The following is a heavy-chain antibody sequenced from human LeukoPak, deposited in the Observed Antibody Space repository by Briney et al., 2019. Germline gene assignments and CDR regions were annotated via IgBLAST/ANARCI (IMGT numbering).Heavy chain of an antibody. CDR2: VSPIFGTA. V-gene: IGHV1-69*01. CDR3: VRPLTTSSSGWDDAFDV. J-gene: IGHJ3*01. Sequence: ASVKVSCKTSGGTFSGYAISWVRQVPGQGLQWMGGVSPIFGTASYGPNFQGRVTIAADESATTTYMELSSLKSEDTAVYYCVRPLTTSSSGWDDAFDVWGQGTMVTVSS. CDR1: GGTFSGYA. D-gene: IGHD2/OR15-2a*01.